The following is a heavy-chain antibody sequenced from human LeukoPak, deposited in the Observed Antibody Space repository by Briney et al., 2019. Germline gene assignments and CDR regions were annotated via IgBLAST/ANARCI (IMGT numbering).Heavy chain of an antibody. CDR3: ASRTGPEDY. CDR1: GFTFSSYA. D-gene: IGHD3/OR15-3a*01. J-gene: IGHJ4*02. CDR2: ISYDGSNK. Sequence: GGSLRLSCAASGFTFSSYAMHWVRQAPGKGLEWVAVISYDGSNKYYADSVKGRFTISRDNSKNTLYLQMNSLRAEDTAVYYCASRTGPEDYWGQGTLVTVSS. V-gene: IGHV3-30*04.